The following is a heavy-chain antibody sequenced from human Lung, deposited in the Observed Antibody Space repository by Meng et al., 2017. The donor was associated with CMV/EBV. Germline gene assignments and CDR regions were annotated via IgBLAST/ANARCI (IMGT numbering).Heavy chain of an antibody. J-gene: IGHJ5*02. D-gene: IGHD3-3*01. CDR3: ARDRPITIFGVVQSQWFDP. V-gene: IGHV1-69*05. CDR1: GGTFSSYA. Sequence: SXXVSCKASGGTFSSYAISWVRQAPGQGLEWMGGIIPIFGTANYAQKFQGRVTITTDESTSTAYMELSSLRSEDTAVYYCARDRPITIFGVVQSQWFDPSGQRTLVTVSS. CDR2: IIPIFGTA.